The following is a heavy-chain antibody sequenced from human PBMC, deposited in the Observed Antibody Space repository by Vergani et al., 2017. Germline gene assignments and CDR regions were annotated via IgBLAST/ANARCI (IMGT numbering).Heavy chain of an antibody. CDR3: ARHTTYTDS. Sequence: EVELVQSGPEMRKPGESLKISCKGSEYSFGNYWIGWVRQMPGKGLEWMGIIYPADSDTRYSPSFQGKVTISADKSINTAFLQWDSLKASDTALYYCARHTTYTDSWGQGTLVTVSS. V-gene: IGHV5-51*01. CDR2: IYPADSDT. D-gene: IGHD1-1*01. J-gene: IGHJ4*02. CDR1: EYSFGNYW.